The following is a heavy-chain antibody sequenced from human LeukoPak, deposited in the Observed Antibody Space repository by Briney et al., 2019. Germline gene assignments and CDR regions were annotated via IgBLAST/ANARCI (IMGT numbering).Heavy chain of an antibody. CDR3: ARASVENTLRIDDY. D-gene: IGHD2-15*01. J-gene: IGHJ4*02. V-gene: IGHV3-53*04. Sequence: GGSLRLSCAASGFTVSSNYMSWVRQAPGKGLEWVSVIYSGGSTYYADSVKGRFTISRHNSKNTLYLQMNSLGADDTAVYYCARASVENTLRIDDYWGQGTLVTVSS. CDR1: GFTVSSNY. CDR2: IYSGGST.